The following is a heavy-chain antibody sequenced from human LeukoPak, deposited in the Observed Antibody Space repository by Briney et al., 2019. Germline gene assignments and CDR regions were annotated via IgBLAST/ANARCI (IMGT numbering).Heavy chain of an antibody. CDR2: TYHSGST. J-gene: IGHJ4*02. V-gene: IGHV4-34*01. Sequence: SETLSLTCAVYGGSFSGYYWSWIRQPPGKGLEWIGSTYHSGSTYYNPSLKSRVTISVDTSKNQFSLKLSSVTAADTAVYYCARTSAAAGSFAAFDYWGQGTLVTVSS. D-gene: IGHD6-13*01. CDR3: ARTSAAAGSFAAFDY. CDR1: GGSFSGYY.